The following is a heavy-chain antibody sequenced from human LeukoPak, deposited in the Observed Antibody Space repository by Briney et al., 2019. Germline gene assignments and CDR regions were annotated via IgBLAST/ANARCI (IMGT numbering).Heavy chain of an antibody. CDR3: ARRNVLVPETMARAFDI. Sequence: SETLSLTCTVSGGSISSSSYYWGWIRQPPGKGLEWIGSGSYNGSTYYNPSLKSRVTISVDTSNSQFSLKLRSVTPAATAMYYCARRNVLVPETMARAFDIWGQGTMVTVSS. CDR1: GGSISSSSYY. J-gene: IGHJ3*02. V-gene: IGHV4-39*01. CDR2: GSYNGST. D-gene: IGHD2-2*01.